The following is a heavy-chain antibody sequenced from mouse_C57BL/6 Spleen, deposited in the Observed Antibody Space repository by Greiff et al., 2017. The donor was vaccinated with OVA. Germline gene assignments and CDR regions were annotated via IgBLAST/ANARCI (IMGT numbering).Heavy chain of an antibody. CDR3: ARYGTGTGFDY. V-gene: IGHV1-80*01. CDR1: GYAFSSYW. CDR2: IYPGDGDT. Sequence: QVQLKESGAELVKPGASVKISCKASGYAFSSYWMNWVKQRPGKGLEWIGQIYPGDGDTNYNGKFKGKATLTADKSSSTAYMQLSSLTSEDSAVYFCARYGTGTGFDYWGQGTTLTVSS. J-gene: IGHJ2*01. D-gene: IGHD4-1*01.